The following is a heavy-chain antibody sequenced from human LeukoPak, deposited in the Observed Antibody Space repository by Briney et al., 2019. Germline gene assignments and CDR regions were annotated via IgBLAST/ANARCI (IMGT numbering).Heavy chain of an antibody. CDR1: GFTFSDYY. V-gene: IGHV3-11*05. D-gene: IGHD6-13*01. CDR2: ISSSSSCT. Sequence: GGSLRLSCAASGFTFSDYYMSWIRQAPGKGLEWVSYISSSSSCTNYADSVKGRFTISRDNAKNSLYLQMNSLRAEDTAVYYCARGPLYSSSWYGPLGYWGQGTLVTVSS. J-gene: IGHJ4*02. CDR3: ARGPLYSSSWYGPLGY.